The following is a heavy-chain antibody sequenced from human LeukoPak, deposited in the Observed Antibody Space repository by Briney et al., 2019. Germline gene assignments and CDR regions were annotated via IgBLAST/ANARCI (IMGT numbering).Heavy chain of an antibody. CDR3: ARGLGTPAAY. D-gene: IGHD2-2*01. Sequence: GGSLRLSCADSGFTFNKYWMSWVRQAPGKGLEWVANIKQDGSQKYYVDSVKGRFTISRDNAKNSVYLQMNSLRAEDTAVYYCARGLGTPAAYWGQGTLVTVSS. CDR2: IKQDGSQK. J-gene: IGHJ4*02. CDR1: GFTFNKYW. V-gene: IGHV3-7*01.